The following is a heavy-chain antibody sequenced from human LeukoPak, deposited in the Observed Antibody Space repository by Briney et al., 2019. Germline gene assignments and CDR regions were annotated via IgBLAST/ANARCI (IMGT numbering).Heavy chain of an antibody. CDR2: IYYSGST. Sequence: SETLSLTCAVSGYSISSSNWWGWIRQPPGKGLEWIGYIYYSGSTNYNPSLKSRVTMSVDTSKNQFSLKLSSVTALDTAVYYCARHYYDSSGYLGPDYWGQGTLVTVSS. V-gene: IGHV4-28*06. D-gene: IGHD3-22*01. J-gene: IGHJ4*02. CDR1: GYSISSSNW. CDR3: ARHYYDSSGYLGPDY.